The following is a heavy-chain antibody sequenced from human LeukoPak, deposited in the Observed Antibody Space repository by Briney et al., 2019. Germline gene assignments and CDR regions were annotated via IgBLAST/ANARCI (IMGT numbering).Heavy chain of an antibody. CDR1: GFTFSSYS. CDR2: IGGSSSYI. J-gene: IGHJ4*02. V-gene: IGHV3-21*01. CDR3: ARTYVWGSTPGDY. Sequence: GGSLRLSCAASGFTFSSYSMNWVRQAPGKGLEWVSSIGGSSSYIYYADSVKGRFTISRDNAKSSLYLQMNSLRAEDTAVYYCARTYVWGSTPGDYWGQGTLVTVSS. D-gene: IGHD3-16*01.